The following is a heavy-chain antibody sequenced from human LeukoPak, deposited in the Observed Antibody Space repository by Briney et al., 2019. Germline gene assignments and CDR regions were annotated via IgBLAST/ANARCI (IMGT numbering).Heavy chain of an antibody. CDR2: IYYSGST. D-gene: IGHD3-16*02. J-gene: IGHJ3*02. V-gene: IGHV4-59*01. CDR1: GGSISSYY. Sequence: SETLSLTCTVSGGSISSYYWSWIRQPPGKGLEWIGYIYYSGSTNYNPSLKSRVTMSVDTSKNQFSLKLSSVTAADTAVYYCAREITFGGVIVIGRSAFDIWGQGTMVTVSS. CDR3: AREITFGGVIVIGRSAFDI.